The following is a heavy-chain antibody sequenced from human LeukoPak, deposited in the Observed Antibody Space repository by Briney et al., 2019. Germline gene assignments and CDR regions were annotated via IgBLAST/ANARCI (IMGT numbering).Heavy chain of an antibody. Sequence: ASVKVSCKVSGYTLTELSMHWVRQAPGKGLEWMGGFDPEDGETIYGQKFQGRVTVTEDTSTDTAYMEMSSLRSEDTAVYYCATLDPERDYYDNSGYLDHWGQGTLVTVSS. V-gene: IGHV1-24*01. CDR2: FDPEDGET. CDR1: GYTLTELS. CDR3: ATLDPERDYYDNSGYLDH. J-gene: IGHJ5*02. D-gene: IGHD3-22*01.